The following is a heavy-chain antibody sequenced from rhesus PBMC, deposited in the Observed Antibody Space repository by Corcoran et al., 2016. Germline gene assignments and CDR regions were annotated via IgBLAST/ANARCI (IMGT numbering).Heavy chain of an antibody. CDR1: GYRFTSSW. CDR3: AKGYYGKKNRFDV. D-gene: IGHD4-29*01. Sequence: EVQLVQSGAEVKRPGESLRISCKTSGYRFTSSWISWGRQMPGNGLEGEATRHPGDSYNEHNPAFQGHVTISAHKSIITTYRQWSSLQASDAATYYCAKGYYGKKNRFDVWGPGVLVTVSS. V-gene: IGHV5-43*02. CDR2: RHPGDSYN. J-gene: IGHJ5-1*01.